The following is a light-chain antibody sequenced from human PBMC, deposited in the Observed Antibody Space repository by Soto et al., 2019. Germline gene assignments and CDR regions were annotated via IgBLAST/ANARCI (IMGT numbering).Light chain of an antibody. Sequence: QSALTQPPSASGSPGQSVTISCTGSSSDVGHSNFVSWYQQHPGKGPKLIICEVSKRPSGVPDRVSGSKSGNTASLSVSGLQDEDDADYVCNAQADNGKHVFGTGTKVTVL. CDR2: EVS. V-gene: IGLV2-8*01. J-gene: IGLJ1*01. CDR3: NAQADNGKHV. CDR1: SSDVGHSNF.